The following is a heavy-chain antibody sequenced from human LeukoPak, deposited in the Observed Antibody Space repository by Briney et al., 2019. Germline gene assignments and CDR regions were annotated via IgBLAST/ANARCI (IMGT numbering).Heavy chain of an antibody. J-gene: IGHJ6*02. CDR1: GFTFSSYG. CDR3: ARDPTTHDYGDYYYYGMDV. Sequence: GRSLRLSCAASGFTFSSYGTHWVRQAPGKGLEWVSVIWYAGSNKYYADSVEGRFTTSRDNSKNTLYLQMNSLRAEDTAVYYCARDPTTHDYGDYYYYGMDVWGQGTTVTVSS. D-gene: IGHD4-17*01. CDR2: IWYAGSNK. V-gene: IGHV3-33*01.